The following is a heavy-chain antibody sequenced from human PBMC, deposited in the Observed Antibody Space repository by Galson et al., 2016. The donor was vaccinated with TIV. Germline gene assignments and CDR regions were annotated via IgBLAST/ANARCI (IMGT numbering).Heavy chain of an antibody. D-gene: IGHD3-22*01. CDR3: TKVPSSGFSYYYGLDV. Sequence: SLRLSCAASGFTFSSFAMNWVRQAPGKGLEWVSGVSASAASTYYADSVKGRFTISRDNSKKTLYLEMNRLRAEDTAVYYCTKVPSSGFSYYYGLDVWGQGTTVTVSS. J-gene: IGHJ6*02. CDR1: GFTFSSFA. V-gene: IGHV3-23*01. CDR2: VSASAAST.